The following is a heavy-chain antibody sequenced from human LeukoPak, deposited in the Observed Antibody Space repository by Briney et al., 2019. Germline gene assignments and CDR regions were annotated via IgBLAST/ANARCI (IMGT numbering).Heavy chain of an antibody. V-gene: IGHV1-69*05. CDR1: GGTFSSYS. J-gene: IGHJ4*02. D-gene: IGHD3-22*01. Sequence: SAKVSCKGSGGTFSSYSISWVRQAPGQEVEWMGRIIYIFGSANYAQKFYGRVTITTDESTSTAYMELSSLRSEDTAVYYCARDGTYYYDSSGYYPFDYWGQGTLVTVSS. CDR3: ARDGTYYYDSSGYYPFDY. CDR2: IIYIFGSA.